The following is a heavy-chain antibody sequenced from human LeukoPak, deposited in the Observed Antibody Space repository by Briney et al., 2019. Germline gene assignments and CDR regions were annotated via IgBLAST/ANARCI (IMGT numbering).Heavy chain of an antibody. CDR2: INSDGSST. Sequence: GGSLRLSCAASGFTFSSYWMHWVRQAPGKGLLWVSRINSDGSSTSYADSVKGRFTISRDNAKNTLYLQMNSLRAEDAAVYYCARRIAAAAAPYYFDYWGQGTLVTVSS. D-gene: IGHD6-13*01. V-gene: IGHV3-74*01. J-gene: IGHJ4*02. CDR3: ARRIAAAAAPYYFDY. CDR1: GFTFSSYW.